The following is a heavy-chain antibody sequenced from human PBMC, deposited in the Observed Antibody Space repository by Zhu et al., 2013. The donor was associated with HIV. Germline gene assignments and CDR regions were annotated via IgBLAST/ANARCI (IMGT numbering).Heavy chain of an antibody. V-gene: IGHV1-69*01. Sequence: QVQLVQSGAEVKKPGSSVKVSCKASGGTFSSYAISWVRQAPGQGLEWMGGIIPIFGTANYAQKFQGRVTITADESTSTAYMELSSLRSEDTAVYYCAREFYGDYDAYYYGMDVWGQGTTVTVSS. D-gene: IGHD4-17*01. CDR1: GGTFSSYA. J-gene: IGHJ6*02. CDR3: AREFYGDYDAYYYGMDV. CDR2: IIPIFGTA.